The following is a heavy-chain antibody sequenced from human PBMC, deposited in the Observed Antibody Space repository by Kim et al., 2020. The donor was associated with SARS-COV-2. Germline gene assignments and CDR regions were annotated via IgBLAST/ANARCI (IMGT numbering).Heavy chain of an antibody. CDR1: GFTFSSYA. CDR2: ISYDGSNK. V-gene: IGHV3-30-3*01. D-gene: IGHD3-10*01. CDR3: VQTMVRGVIIQAYTKKDY. J-gene: IGHJ4*02. Sequence: GGSLRLSCAASGFTFSSYAMHWVRQAPGKGLEWVAVISYDGSNKYYADSVKGRFTISRDNSKNTLYLQMNSLRAEDTAVYYCVQTMVRGVIIQAYTKKDYWGQGTLVTVSS.